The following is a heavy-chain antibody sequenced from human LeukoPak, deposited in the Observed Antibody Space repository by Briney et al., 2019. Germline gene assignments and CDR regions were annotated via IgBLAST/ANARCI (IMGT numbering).Heavy chain of an antibody. CDR3: TARGLFRVLATAP. CDR2: IKSKTDTGTT. CDR1: GFTFSNAW. D-gene: IGHD3-16*01. J-gene: IGHJ5*02. V-gene: IGHV3-15*01. Sequence: GGSLRLSCAASGFTFSNAWMNWVRQAPGKGLEWVGRIKSKTDTGTTDYAAPVKGRFSISTDDSKNTLYLQMNSLKTEDTAVYYCTARGLFRVLATAPWGQGTLVTVSS.